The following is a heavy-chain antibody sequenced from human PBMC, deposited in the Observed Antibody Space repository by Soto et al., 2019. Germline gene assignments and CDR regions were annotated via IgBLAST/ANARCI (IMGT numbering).Heavy chain of an antibody. CDR3: ARQPKLELRGYYYYGMDV. CDR1: GYSFTSYW. V-gene: IGHV5-51*01. D-gene: IGHD1-7*01. J-gene: IGHJ6*02. Sequence: GESLKISCKGSGYSFTSYWIGWVRQMPGKGLEWMGIIYPGDSDTRYSPSFQGQVTISADKSISTAYLQWSSLKASDTAMYYCARQPKLELRGYYYYGMDVWGQGTTVTVS. CDR2: IYPGDSDT.